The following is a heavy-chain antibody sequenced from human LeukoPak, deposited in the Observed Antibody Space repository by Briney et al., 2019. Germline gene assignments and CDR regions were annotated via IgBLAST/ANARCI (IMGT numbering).Heavy chain of an antibody. J-gene: IGHJ5*02. Sequence: GESLKISCKGSGYSFTSYWISWVRQMPGKGLEWMGRIDPSDSYTNYSPSFQGHVTISADKSISTAYQQWSSLKASDTAMYYCARLPDYAAWFDPWGQGTLVTVSS. CDR1: GYSFTSYW. D-gene: IGHD2-2*01. CDR2: IDPSDSYT. CDR3: ARLPDYAAWFDP. V-gene: IGHV5-10-1*01.